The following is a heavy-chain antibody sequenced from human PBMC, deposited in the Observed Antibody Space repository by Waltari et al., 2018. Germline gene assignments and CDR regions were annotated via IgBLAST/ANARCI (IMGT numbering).Heavy chain of an antibody. V-gene: IGHV1-18*01. CDR1: GYTFTSYG. CDR2: ISAYNGNT. J-gene: IGHJ6*02. CDR3: ARDQGYYDSSGYYYYGMDV. D-gene: IGHD3-22*01. Sequence: QVQLVQSGAEVKKPGASVKVSCKASGYTFTSYGISWVRQAPGQGLEWMGWISAYNGNTNYAQKLQGGVTMTTDTSTSTAYMELRSLRSDDTAVYYCARDQGYYDSSGYYYYGMDVWGQGTTVTVSS.